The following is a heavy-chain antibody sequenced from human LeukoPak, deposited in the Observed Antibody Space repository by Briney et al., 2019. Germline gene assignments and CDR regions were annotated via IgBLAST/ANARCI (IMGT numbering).Heavy chain of an antibody. CDR2: IYHSGST. D-gene: IGHD3-22*01. CDR3: ARQGYYYDSSGHQSGLFDY. CDR1: GYSISSGYY. V-gene: IGHV4-38-2*01. J-gene: IGHJ4*02. Sequence: SETLSLTCAVSGYSISSGYYWGWIRQPPGKGLEWIGSIYHSGSTYYNPSLKSRVTISVDTSKNQSSLKLSSVTAADTAVYYCARQGYYYDSSGHQSGLFDYWGQGTLVTVSS.